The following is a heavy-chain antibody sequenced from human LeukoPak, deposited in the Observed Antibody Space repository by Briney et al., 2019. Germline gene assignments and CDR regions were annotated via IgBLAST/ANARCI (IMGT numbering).Heavy chain of an antibody. D-gene: IGHD3-16*01. Sequence: PGGSLRLSCAASGLTIGSYTMSWVRQAPGKGLEWVSGVTATGSRTYYADSVKGRFTISRDSSKNTLYLQLNSLGVDDTAVYYCATSMGGGNIDYWGQGTLVTVSS. V-gene: IGHV3-23*01. J-gene: IGHJ4*02. CDR1: GLTIGSYT. CDR2: VTATGSRT. CDR3: ATSMGGGNIDY.